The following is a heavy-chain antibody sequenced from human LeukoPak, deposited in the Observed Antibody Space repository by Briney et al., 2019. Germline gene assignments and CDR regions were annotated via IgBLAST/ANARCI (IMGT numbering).Heavy chain of an antibody. V-gene: IGHV3-23*01. CDR3: AHISSSWLDY. J-gene: IGHJ4*02. CDR1: GFTFSSYA. D-gene: IGHD6-13*01. Sequence: PGGSLRLSCEASGFTFSSYAMSWVRQAPGKGLEWVSAISGSGGSTYYADSVEGRFTISRDNSKNTMYLQMNSLRAEDTAVYYCAHISSSWLDYWGQGTLVTVSS. CDR2: ISGSGGST.